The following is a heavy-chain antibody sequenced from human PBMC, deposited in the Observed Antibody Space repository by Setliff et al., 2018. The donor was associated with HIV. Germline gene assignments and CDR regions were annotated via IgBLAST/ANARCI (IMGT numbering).Heavy chain of an antibody. CDR1: GGSINTSSYY. Sequence: SETLSLTCSVSGGSINTSSYYWAWVCQPPGNELEWIGSIYHDGTTHYRSSLRSRAAISIDTSKSQISLKVRSVTAADTAVYFCAGHPVTSGWLSLNWFDPWGQGILVTVSS. D-gene: IGHD6-19*01. J-gene: IGHJ5*01. V-gene: IGHV4-39*07. CDR3: AGHPVTSGWLSLNWFDP. CDR2: IYHDGTT.